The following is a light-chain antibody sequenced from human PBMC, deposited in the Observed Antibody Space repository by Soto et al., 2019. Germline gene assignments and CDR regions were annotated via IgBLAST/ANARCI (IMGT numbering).Light chain of an antibody. CDR3: QQYNNWPRT. V-gene: IGKV3-15*01. CDR2: GAS. CDR1: QTVSNN. J-gene: IGKJ1*01. Sequence: EIVMTQSPATLSVSPGERATLSCGASQTVSNNLAWFQQKPGQAPRLLIYGASTRATGIPARFSSSGSGTEFTLTISSLQSEDLAVYYCQQYNNWPRTFGQGTKVEI.